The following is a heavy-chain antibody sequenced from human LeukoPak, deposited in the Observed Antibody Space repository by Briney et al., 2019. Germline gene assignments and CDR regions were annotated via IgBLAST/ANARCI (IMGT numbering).Heavy chain of an antibody. J-gene: IGHJ3*02. Sequence: GGSLRLSCAASGFTFSSYAMSWVRQAPGKGLEWVAVIWYDGSNKYYADSVKGRFTISRDNSKNTLYLQMNSLRAEDTAVYYCAKDSGPGSEMAPGGDAFDIWGQGTMVTVSS. D-gene: IGHD5-24*01. CDR2: IWYDGSNK. V-gene: IGHV3-33*06. CDR3: AKDSGPGSEMAPGGDAFDI. CDR1: GFTFSSYA.